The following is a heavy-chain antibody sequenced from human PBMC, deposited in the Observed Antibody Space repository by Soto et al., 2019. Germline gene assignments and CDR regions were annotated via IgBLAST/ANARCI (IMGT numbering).Heavy chain of an antibody. Sequence: PGGTLRLSSAASVFPFGGFAIPWVRPAPGKGLDWVAVVSDDGANKDYANPVKSRCIVSRENTTNTQHPQEHGLRAADKAVYYYAGPRAAAAGGFDSWGQGALVTVSS. J-gene: IGHJ4*02. CDR2: VSDDGANK. CDR1: VFPFGGFA. CDR3: AGPRAAAAGGFDS. V-gene: IGHV3-30-3*01. D-gene: IGHD1-1*01.